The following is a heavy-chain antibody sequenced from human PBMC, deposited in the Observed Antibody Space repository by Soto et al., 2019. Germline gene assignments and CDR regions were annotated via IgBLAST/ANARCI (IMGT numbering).Heavy chain of an antibody. D-gene: IGHD3-10*01. Sequence: EVQLLESGGGLVQPGGSLRLSCAASEFTFSSYAMSWVRQAPGKGLEWVSGISGSGGTTYYADSVKGRFTISRDNSKNTLYLQMNSLRAEDTAVYYCAKVLLLWFGELGDWGQGTLVNVSS. V-gene: IGHV3-23*01. CDR2: ISGSGGTT. J-gene: IGHJ4*02. CDR3: AKVLLLWFGELGD. CDR1: EFTFSSYA.